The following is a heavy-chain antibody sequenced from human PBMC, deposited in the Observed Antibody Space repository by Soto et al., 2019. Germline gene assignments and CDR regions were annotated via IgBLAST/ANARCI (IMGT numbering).Heavy chain of an antibody. CDR2: ISYDGSNK. Sequence: GGSLRLSCAASGFTFSSYGMHWVRQAPGKGLEWVAVISYDGSNKYYADSVKGRFTISRDNSKNTLYLQMNSLRAEDTAVYYCAKDGYPGTTGYFDYWGQGTLVTVSS. J-gene: IGHJ4*02. CDR3: AKDGYPGTTGYFDY. V-gene: IGHV3-30*18. D-gene: IGHD6-13*01. CDR1: GFTFSSYG.